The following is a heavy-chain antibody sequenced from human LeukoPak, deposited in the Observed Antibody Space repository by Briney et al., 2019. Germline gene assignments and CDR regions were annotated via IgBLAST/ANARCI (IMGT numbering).Heavy chain of an antibody. CDR3: AGSPPLGITRSADAFDI. CDR1: GGSISSYY. Sequence: SETLSLTCTVSGGSISSYYWSWIRQPPGKGLEWIGYIYYSGSTNYNPSLKSRVTISVDTSKNQFSLKLSSVTAADTAVYYCAGSPPLGITRSADAFDIWGQGTMVTVSS. CDR2: IYYSGST. V-gene: IGHV4-59*01. D-gene: IGHD1-14*01. J-gene: IGHJ3*02.